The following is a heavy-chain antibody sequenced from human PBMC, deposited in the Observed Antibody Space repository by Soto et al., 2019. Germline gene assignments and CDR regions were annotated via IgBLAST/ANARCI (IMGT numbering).Heavy chain of an antibody. D-gene: IGHD1-1*01. CDR1: GYAFTTYG. Sequence: QVHLVQSGAEVKKPGASVKVSCKGSGYAFTTYGITWVRQAPGQGLEWMGWISAHTGNTNYAQKLQGRVTVTRDTSTSTAYMELRSLRSDDTAVSYCARGRYVDYWGQGALVTVSS. CDR3: ARGRYVDY. V-gene: IGHV1-18*01. J-gene: IGHJ4*02. CDR2: ISAHTGNT.